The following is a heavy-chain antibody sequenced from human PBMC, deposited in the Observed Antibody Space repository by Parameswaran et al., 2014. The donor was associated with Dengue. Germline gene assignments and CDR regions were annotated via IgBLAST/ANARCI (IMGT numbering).Heavy chain of an antibody. D-gene: IGHD2-2*01. Sequence: WIRQPPGKGLEWIGEINHSGSTNYNPSLKSRVTISVDTSKNQFSLKLGSVTAADTAVYYCAGLTRYQLLFKDLDYWGQGTLVTVSS. V-gene: IGHV4-34*01. J-gene: IGHJ4*02. CDR2: INHSGST. CDR3: AGLTRYQLLFKDLDY.